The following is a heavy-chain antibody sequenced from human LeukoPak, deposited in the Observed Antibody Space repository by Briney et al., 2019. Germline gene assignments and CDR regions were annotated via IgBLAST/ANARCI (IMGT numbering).Heavy chain of an antibody. J-gene: IGHJ6*03. CDR1: VYTVIRYG. D-gene: IGHD5-18*01. V-gene: IGHV1-18*01. CDR2: ISAYNGNT. Sequence: ASVKVSCKASVYTVIRYGISWVRPAPGQGVEGMGWISAYNGNTQYAQKLQGTVTLTTDTSPSPAYMEIRSLRSDDTGVYFSARGGVEKYSYRDYYYYMDVWGKGTTVTVSS. CDR3: ARGGVEKYSYRDYYYYMDV.